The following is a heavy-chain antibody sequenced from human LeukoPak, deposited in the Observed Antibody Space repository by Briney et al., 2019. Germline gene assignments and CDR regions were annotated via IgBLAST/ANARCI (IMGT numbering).Heavy chain of an antibody. CDR2: INHSGST. Sequence: SEILSLTCAVYGGSFSGYYWSWIRQPPGKGLEWIGEINHSGSTNYNPSLKSRVTISVDTSKNQFSLKLSSVTAADTAVYYCARGRIAVWSSSVMDVWGQGTTVTVSS. CDR3: ARGRIAVWSSSVMDV. V-gene: IGHV4-34*01. D-gene: IGHD6-19*01. J-gene: IGHJ6*02. CDR1: GGSFSGYY.